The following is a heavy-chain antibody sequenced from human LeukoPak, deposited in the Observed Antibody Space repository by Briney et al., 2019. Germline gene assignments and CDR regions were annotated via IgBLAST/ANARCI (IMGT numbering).Heavy chain of an antibody. Sequence: GGSLRLTCAASGFTFSSYGMHWVRQAPGKGLEWVAFIRYDGSNKYYADSVKGRFTISRDNSKNTLYLQMNSLRAEDTALYYCAKENWSYYGMDVWGQGTTVTVSS. D-gene: IGHD1-1*01. CDR3: AKENWSYYGMDV. J-gene: IGHJ6*02. V-gene: IGHV3-30*02. CDR1: GFTFSSYG. CDR2: IRYDGSNK.